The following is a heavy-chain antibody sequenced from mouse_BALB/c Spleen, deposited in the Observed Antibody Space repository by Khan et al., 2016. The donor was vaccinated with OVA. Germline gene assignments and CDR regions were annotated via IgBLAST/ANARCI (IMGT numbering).Heavy chain of an antibody. CDR2: IWSGGST. V-gene: IGHV2-2*02. Sequence: QVRLQQSGPGLVQPSQSLSITCTVSGFSLTTYGVHWVRQSPGKGLEWLRVIWSGGSTDYNAAFISRLSISKDNSKSQVFFKMNSLQANDTAIYYCARNYDYDEGLAYWGQGTLVTVSA. J-gene: IGHJ3*01. CDR3: ARNYDYDEGLAY. CDR1: GFSLTTYG. D-gene: IGHD2-4*01.